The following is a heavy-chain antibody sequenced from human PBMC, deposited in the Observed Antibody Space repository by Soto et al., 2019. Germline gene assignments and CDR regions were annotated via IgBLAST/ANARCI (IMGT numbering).Heavy chain of an antibody. CDR3: TRGPRPSSVGTGAL. CDR1: LFVFAIYW. Sequence: PGGSLRLSFAASLFVFAIYWLHGVRPTPGKWPEWVSRISDDGARTYYADSVNGRFTISRDNAKNSLYLQMNSLRAEDTAVYYCTRGPRPSSVGTGALWGLGALVTVCS. J-gene: IGHJ4*02. D-gene: IGHD3-10*01. CDR2: ISDDGART. V-gene: IGHV3-74*01.